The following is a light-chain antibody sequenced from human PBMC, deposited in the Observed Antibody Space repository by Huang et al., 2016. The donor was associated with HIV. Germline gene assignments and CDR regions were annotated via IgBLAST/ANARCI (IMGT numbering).Light chain of an antibody. Sequence: VMTQSPATLSVSPGERATLSCRASESILRNLAWYRQRPGQPPGLLIYGASVRLPGIPDRFRGSGSGTEFSLTISSLQSEDFAVYYCQQYNKWPPYTYGQGTKLEIK. CDR1: ESILRN. V-gene: IGKV3-15*01. J-gene: IGKJ2*01. CDR3: QQYNKWPPYT. CDR2: GAS.